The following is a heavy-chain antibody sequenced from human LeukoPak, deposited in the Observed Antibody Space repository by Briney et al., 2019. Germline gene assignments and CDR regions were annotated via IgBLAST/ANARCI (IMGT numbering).Heavy chain of an antibody. CDR1: GGTFSSYA. V-gene: IGHV1-69*04. D-gene: IGHD6-13*01. CDR3: ARAAPLNSSSWYFDY. Sequence: SVKVSCKASGGTFSSYAISWVRQAPGQGLEWMGGIIPILGIANYAQKFQGRVTITADKSTGTAYMELSSLRSEDTAVYYCARAAPLNSSSWYFDYWGQETLVTVSS. CDR2: IIPILGIA. J-gene: IGHJ4*02.